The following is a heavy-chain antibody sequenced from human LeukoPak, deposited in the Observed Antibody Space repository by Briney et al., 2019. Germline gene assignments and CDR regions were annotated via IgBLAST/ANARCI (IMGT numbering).Heavy chain of an antibody. CDR3: ARTRGYSYGYLSGIDRHWFDP. CDR1: GYTFTGYY. J-gene: IGHJ5*02. Sequence: GASVKVSCKASGYTFTGYYMHWVRQAPGQGLEWMGWINPNSGGTNYAQKFQGRVTMTRDTSISTAYMELSRLRSDDTAVYYCARTRGYSYGYLSGIDRHWFDPWGQGTLVTVFS. D-gene: IGHD5-18*01. V-gene: IGHV1-2*02. CDR2: INPNSGGT.